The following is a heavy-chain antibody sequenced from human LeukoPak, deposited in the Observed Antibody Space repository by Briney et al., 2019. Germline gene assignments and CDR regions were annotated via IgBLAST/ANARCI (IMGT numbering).Heavy chain of an antibody. CDR3: TRDRLSSSSWSSTSDY. D-gene: IGHD6-13*01. J-gene: IGHJ4*02. Sequence: GRSLRLSCTASGFTFGDYAMSWFRQAPGKGLEWVGFIRSKAYGGTTEYAASVKGRFTISRDDSKSIAYLQMNSLKTEDTAVYYCTRDRLSSSSWSSTSDYWGRGTLVTVSS. CDR1: GFTFGDYA. V-gene: IGHV3-49*03. CDR2: IRSKAYGGTT.